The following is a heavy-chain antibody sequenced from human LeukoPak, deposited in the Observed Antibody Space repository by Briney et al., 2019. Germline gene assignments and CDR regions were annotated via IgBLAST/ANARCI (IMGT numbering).Heavy chain of an antibody. D-gene: IGHD1-26*01. V-gene: IGHV3-21*01. Sequence: GSLRLSCAASGFTFSSYSMNWVRQAPGKGLEWVSSISSSSTYIYYADSVKGRFTISRDNAKNSLYLQVNSLRAEDTAVYYCARGQSESGYFDYWGQGTLVTVSS. J-gene: IGHJ4*02. CDR2: ISSSSTYI. CDR1: GFTFSSYS. CDR3: ARGQSESGYFDY.